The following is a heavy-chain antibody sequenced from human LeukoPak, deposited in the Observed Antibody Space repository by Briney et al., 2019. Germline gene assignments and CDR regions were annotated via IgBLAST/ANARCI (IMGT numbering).Heavy chain of an antibody. J-gene: IGHJ4*02. V-gene: IGHV1-18*01. CDR3: ARQILYDFWSGYDFDY. Sequence: GASVKVSCKASGYTFTSYGISWVRQAPGQGLEWMGWISAYNGNTNYAQKFQGRVTITTDESTSTAYMELSSLRSEDTAVYYCARQILYDFWSGYDFDYWGQGTLVTVSS. D-gene: IGHD3-3*01. CDR1: GYTFTSYG. CDR2: ISAYNGNT.